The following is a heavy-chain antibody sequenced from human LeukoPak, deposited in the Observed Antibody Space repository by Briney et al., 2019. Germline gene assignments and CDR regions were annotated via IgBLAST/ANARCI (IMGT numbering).Heavy chain of an antibody. CDR2: ISSSSSYI. CDR1: GLTFSSYS. J-gene: IGHJ4*02. Sequence: GGSLRLSCAAAGLTFSSYSMNLVRQAPGKGLEWVSSISSSSSYIYYADSVKGRFTISRDNAKNSLYLQMNSLRAEDTAVYYCARAAETYDSSGYYRTFDYWGQGTLVTVSS. CDR3: ARAAETYDSSGYYRTFDY. V-gene: IGHV3-21*01. D-gene: IGHD3-22*01.